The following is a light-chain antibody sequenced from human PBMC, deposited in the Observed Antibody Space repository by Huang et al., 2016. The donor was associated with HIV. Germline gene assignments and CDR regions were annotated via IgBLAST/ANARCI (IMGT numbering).Light chain of an antibody. CDR1: QDISNY. J-gene: IGKJ2*01. CDR2: DAS. CDR3: QHYDYPYT. V-gene: IGKV1-33*01. Sequence: DIQMTQSPSSLSASVGDRVTITCQANQDISNYLSWYQHKPGRSPKSLIFDASSLETVVPSRFSGSGSGTYFTLTIASRQPEDVATYYCQHYDYPYTFGQGTKLEIK.